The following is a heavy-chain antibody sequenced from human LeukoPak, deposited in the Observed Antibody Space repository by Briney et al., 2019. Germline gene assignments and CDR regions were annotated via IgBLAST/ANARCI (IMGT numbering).Heavy chain of an antibody. J-gene: IGHJ4*02. V-gene: IGHV4-4*09. CDR1: GGSISSYY. CDR3: AGNSGWYVYNY. Sequence: SETLSLTCTVSGGSISSYYWSWIRQPPGKGLEWIGYIHTRGSTNYTPSLESRVTISVDTSKNQFSLKLSSVTAADTAVYYCAGNSGWYVYNYWGQGTLVSVSS. D-gene: IGHD6-19*01. CDR2: IHTRGST.